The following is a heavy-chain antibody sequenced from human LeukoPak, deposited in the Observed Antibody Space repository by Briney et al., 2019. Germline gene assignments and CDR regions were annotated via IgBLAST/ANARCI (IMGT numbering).Heavy chain of an antibody. CDR3: AKSPADYGDDLFDC. CDR1: GFTFSSYW. V-gene: IGHV3-74*01. Sequence: PGGSLRLSCEASGFTFSSYWMYWVRQAPGKGLVWVSGISGDGSSTRYADSVKGRFTISRDNAKNTLYLQMSSLRAEDTAVYYCAKSPADYGDDLFDCWGQGTLVTVSS. CDR2: ISGDGSST. J-gene: IGHJ4*02. D-gene: IGHD4-17*01.